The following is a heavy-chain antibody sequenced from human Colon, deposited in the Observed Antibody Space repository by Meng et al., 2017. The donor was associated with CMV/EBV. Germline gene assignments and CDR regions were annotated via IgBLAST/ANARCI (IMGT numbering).Heavy chain of an antibody. J-gene: IGHJ3*02. CDR1: GYTFTAYH. D-gene: IGHD1-1*01. CDR3: ARPLKATRRDAFDI. CDR2: IIPNSGGT. V-gene: IGHV1-2*02. Sequence: ASVKVSCKASGYTFTAYHIHWVRQAPGQGLEWMGYIIPNSGGTSYAQTFQGRVTMTTDTSISTAYMDLSRLTSDDTAVYYCARPLKATRRDAFDIWGQGTMVTVSS.